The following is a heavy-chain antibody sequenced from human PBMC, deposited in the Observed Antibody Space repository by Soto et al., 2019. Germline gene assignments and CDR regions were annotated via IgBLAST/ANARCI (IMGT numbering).Heavy chain of an antibody. CDR3: ARAQISPLDGSGGSCYSTWFDP. D-gene: IGHD2-15*01. CDR1: GDSVSSNSAA. CDR2: TYYRPKWYN. V-gene: IGHV6-1*01. J-gene: IGHJ5*02. Sequence: QTLSLTCAISGDSVSSNSAAWNWIRQSPSRGLEWLGRTYYRPKWYNDYAVSVKSRITINPDTSKNQFSLQLNSVTPEDTAVYYCARAQISPLDGSGGSCYSTWFDPRGKRSLVTVAS.